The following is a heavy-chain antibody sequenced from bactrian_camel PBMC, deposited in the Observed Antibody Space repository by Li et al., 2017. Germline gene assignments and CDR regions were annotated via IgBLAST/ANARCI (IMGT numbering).Heavy chain of an antibody. D-gene: IGHD6*01. J-gene: IGHJ4*01. CDR2: ISGGGDNT. CDR1: GFTFSSYG. Sequence: VQLVESGGGSVQPGGSLRLSCAASGFTFSSYGMSWVRQAPGKGLEWVSTISGGGDNTYYADSLKGRFTISRDDAKNTVHLQMDDLNPEDTGMYFCVADCYGGRMYLSRLTDNWGQGTQVTVS. V-gene: IGHV3S40*01. CDR3: VADCYGGRMYLSRLTDN.